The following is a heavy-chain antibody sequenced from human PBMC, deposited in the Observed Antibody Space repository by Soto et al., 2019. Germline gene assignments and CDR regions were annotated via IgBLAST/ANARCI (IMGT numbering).Heavy chain of an antibody. J-gene: IGHJ6*02. V-gene: IGHV4-34*01. CDR1: GGSFSGYY. CDR2: INHSGRT. D-gene: IGHD3-10*01. Sequence: KPXGALYVTCAVYGGSFSGYYWSWIRQPPGKGLEWIGEINHSGRTNYNPSLKSRVTISVDTSKNQFSLKLSSVTAADTAVYYCARGTSVLLYYYYYGMDVWGQGTTVTVSS. CDR3: ARGTSVLLYYYYYGMDV.